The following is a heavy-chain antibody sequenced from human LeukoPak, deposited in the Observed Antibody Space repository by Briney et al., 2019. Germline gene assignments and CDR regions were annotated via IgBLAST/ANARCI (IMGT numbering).Heavy chain of an antibody. V-gene: IGHV3-7*03. J-gene: IGHJ4*02. Sequence: GGSLRLSCVASGFTFSSYWMTWVRQAPGKGLEWVANIKTDGSQIYYVDSVKGRFTISGDNSKNTLFLQMNSLRAEDTAVYYCAHGAMYQLDYWGQGTLVTVSS. CDR1: GFTFSSYW. D-gene: IGHD2-2*01. CDR2: IKTDGSQI. CDR3: AHGAMYQLDY.